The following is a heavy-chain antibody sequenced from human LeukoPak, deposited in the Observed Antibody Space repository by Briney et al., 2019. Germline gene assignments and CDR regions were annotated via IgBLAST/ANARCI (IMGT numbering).Heavy chain of an antibody. CDR1: GGSFSGYY. J-gene: IGHJ4*02. V-gene: IGHV4-59*01. CDR3: ARDALHYYDSSGYYLDY. CDR2: IYYSGST. Sequence: PSETLSLTCAVYGGSFSGYYWSWIRQPPGKGLEWIGYIYYSGSTNYNPSLKSRVTISVDTSKNQFSLKLSSVTAADTAVYYCARDALHYYDSSGYYLDYWGQGTLVTVSS. D-gene: IGHD3-22*01.